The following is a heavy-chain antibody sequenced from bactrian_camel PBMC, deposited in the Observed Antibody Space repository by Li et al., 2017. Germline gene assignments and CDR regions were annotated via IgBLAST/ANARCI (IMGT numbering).Heavy chain of an antibody. J-gene: IGHJ4*01. V-gene: IGHV3S53*01. CDR2: TDEAVNR. Sequence: VQLVESGGGSVEAGGSLRLSCTASGYTFSGNCMGWSRQAPGKEREGVAATDEAVNRYYPTSREGRFTISRDNAKNRVYLLMNSLKPEDTGMYYCAADQRWCLLDRPTKYAYYGQGTQVTVS. CDR3: AADQRWCLLDRPTKYAY. D-gene: IGHD2*01. CDR1: GYTFSGNC.